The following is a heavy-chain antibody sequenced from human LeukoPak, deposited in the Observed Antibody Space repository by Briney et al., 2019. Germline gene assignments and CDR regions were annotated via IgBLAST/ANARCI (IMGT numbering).Heavy chain of an antibody. J-gene: IGHJ4*02. CDR3: AREGVTYYDFWSGPVDY. Sequence: PSETLSLTCTVSGGSVSSGSYYWSWIRQPPGKGLEWIGYIYYSGSTNYNPSLKSRVTISVDTSKNQFSLKLSSVTAADTAVYYCAREGVTYYDFWSGPVDYWGQGTLVTASS. V-gene: IGHV4-61*01. CDR2: IYYSGST. D-gene: IGHD3-3*01. CDR1: GGSVSSGSYY.